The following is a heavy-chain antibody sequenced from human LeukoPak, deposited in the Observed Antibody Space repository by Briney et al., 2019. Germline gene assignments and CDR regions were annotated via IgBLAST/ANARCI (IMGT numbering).Heavy chain of an antibody. V-gene: IGHV3-20*04. Sequence: GGSLRLSCAASGFKFEDFGMSWVRQVPGKGLEWVSGTDWSGGVRGYADSVKGRFTISRDNAKNSLYLQMNSLRAEDTAVYYCARDRGNQRGYYYYYVDVWGKGTTVTVSS. CDR2: TDWSGGVR. D-gene: IGHD1-14*01. CDR1: GFKFEDFG. J-gene: IGHJ6*03. CDR3: ARDRGNQRGYYYYYVDV.